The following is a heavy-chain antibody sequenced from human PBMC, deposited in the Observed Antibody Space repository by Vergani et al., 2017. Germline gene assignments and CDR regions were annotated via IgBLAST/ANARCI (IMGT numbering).Heavy chain of an antibody. CDR2: IYYSGST. J-gene: IGHJ6*02. CDR1: GCSISSSSYY. D-gene: IGHD2-15*01. V-gene: IGHV4-39*01. CDR3: ARSALLLGYGMDV. Sequence: QLQLQESGPGLVKPSETLSLTCTVSGCSISSSSYYWGWIRQPPGKGLEWIGSIYYSGSTYYNPSLKSRVTISVDTSKNQFSLKLSSVTAADTAVYYCARSALLLGYGMDVWGQGTTVTVSS.